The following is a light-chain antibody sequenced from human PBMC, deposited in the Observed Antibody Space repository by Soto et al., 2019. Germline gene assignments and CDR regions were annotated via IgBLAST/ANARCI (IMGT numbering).Light chain of an antibody. V-gene: IGKV1-39*01. CDR2: AAS. Sequence: DIQMTQSPSSLSASVGDRATITCRASQSISSYLNWYQQKPGKVPKLLIYAASSLQSGVPSRFSGSGSGTDFTLTISSLQPEDFATYYCQQSYSTPYTFGQETKLEIK. J-gene: IGKJ2*01. CDR3: QQSYSTPYT. CDR1: QSISSY.